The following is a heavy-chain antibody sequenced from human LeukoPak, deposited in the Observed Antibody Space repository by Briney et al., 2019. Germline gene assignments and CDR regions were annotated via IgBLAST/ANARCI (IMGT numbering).Heavy chain of an antibody. V-gene: IGHV4-4*09. CDR3: ARHGGPYGDPYFDY. CDR2: IYTSGST. D-gene: IGHD4-17*01. J-gene: IGHJ4*02. CDR1: GGSISSYY. Sequence: SETLSLTCTVSGGSISSYYWSWIRQPPGKGLEWIGYIYTSGSTNYNPSLKSRVTISVDTSKNQFSLKLSSVTAADTAVYYCARHGGPYGDPYFDYWGQGTLVTVSS.